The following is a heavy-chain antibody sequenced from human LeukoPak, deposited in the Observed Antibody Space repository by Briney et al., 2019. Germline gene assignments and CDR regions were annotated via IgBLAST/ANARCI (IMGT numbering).Heavy chain of an antibody. D-gene: IGHD6-6*01. Sequence: ASVKVSCKASGYTFTSYGISWVRQAPGQGLEWMGGIIPIFGTANYAQKFQGRVTITADESTSTAYMELSSLRSEDTAVYYCARGCIAARVDAFDIWGQGTMVTVSS. CDR1: GYTFTSYG. V-gene: IGHV1-69*13. CDR3: ARGCIAARVDAFDI. CDR2: IIPIFGTA. J-gene: IGHJ3*02.